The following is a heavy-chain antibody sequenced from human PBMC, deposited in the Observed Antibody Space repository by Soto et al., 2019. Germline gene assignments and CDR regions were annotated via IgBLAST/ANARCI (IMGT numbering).Heavy chain of an antibody. V-gene: IGHV3-30*18. CDR3: AKDLGYYYDSSGYYILDY. D-gene: IGHD3-22*01. Sequence: QVQLVESGGGVVQPGRSLRLSCAASGFTFSSYGMHWVRQAPGKGLEWVAVISYDGSNKYYADSVKGRFTISRDNSKNTLYLQMNSLRAEDTAVYYCAKDLGYYYDSSGYYILDYWGPGTLVTVSS. J-gene: IGHJ4*02. CDR2: ISYDGSNK. CDR1: GFTFSSYG.